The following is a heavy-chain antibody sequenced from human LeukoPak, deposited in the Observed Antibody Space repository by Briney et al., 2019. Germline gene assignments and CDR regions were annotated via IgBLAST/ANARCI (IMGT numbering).Heavy chain of an antibody. Sequence: GGSLRLSCAPSGFTLSSFYMHWVRHRPGKGLVWVSRINSDGTDTKYADSAKGRFTISRDNTKNTVYLQMNNLGAEDTAVYYCARGAWGYSVHFDNWGQGALVTVSS. J-gene: IGHJ4*02. CDR3: ARGAWGYSVHFDN. V-gene: IGHV3-74*03. CDR2: INSDGTDT. D-gene: IGHD3-16*01. CDR1: GFTLSSFY.